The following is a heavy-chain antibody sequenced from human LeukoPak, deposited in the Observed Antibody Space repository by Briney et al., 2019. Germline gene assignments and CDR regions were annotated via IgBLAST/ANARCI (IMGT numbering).Heavy chain of an antibody. V-gene: IGHV1-46*01. CDR1: GYTFTSYY. D-gene: IGHD5-18*01. CDR3: ARGDINTAMAMNKFDN. CDR2: INPSGGST. J-gene: IGHJ4*02. Sequence: ASVTVSCKASGYTFTSYYMHWVRQAPGQGLEWMGVINPSGGSTSYAQKFQGRVTMTRNMSTSTVYMELSSLRSEDTAVYYCARGDINTAMAMNKFDNWGQGTLVTVSS.